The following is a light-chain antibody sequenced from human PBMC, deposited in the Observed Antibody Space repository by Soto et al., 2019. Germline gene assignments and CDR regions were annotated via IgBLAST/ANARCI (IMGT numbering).Light chain of an antibody. CDR1: QSISSW. CDR2: KAS. V-gene: IGKV1-5*03. J-gene: IGKJ1*01. CDR3: QQYDSYRRT. Sequence: DIQMTQSPSTLSASVGDRVTITCRASQSISSWLAWYQQKPGKAPKLLIYKASSLESGVPSRFSGSGSGTEFTLTFSSLQADEFANYYCQQYDSYRRTFGQGTKVEIK.